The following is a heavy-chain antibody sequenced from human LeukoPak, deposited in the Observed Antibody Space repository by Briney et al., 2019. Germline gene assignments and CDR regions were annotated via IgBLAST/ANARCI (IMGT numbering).Heavy chain of an antibody. Sequence: PGGSLRLSCEGSGFSFSSYWMTRVRQAPGKGLEWVANIKQDGSEKYYVDSVRGRFTISRDNAKNSLYLQMNSLRAEDTAMYYCARQRYNYWGQGTLVTVSS. V-gene: IGHV3-7*01. CDR2: IKQDGSEK. D-gene: IGHD1-14*01. CDR1: GFSFSSYW. J-gene: IGHJ4*02. CDR3: ARQRYNY.